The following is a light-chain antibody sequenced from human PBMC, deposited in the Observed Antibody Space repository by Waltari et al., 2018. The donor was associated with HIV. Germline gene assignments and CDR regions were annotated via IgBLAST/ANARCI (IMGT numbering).Light chain of an antibody. CDR1: QTVTNK. J-gene: IGKJ3*01. Sequence: DIQMTQSPSPLSASVGDSVSITCRASQTVTNKVNWYQQKPGKAPQVLIYDASTLQSGVPSRFRGGGSGTDFTLTITSLQPDDFATYFCQQSYSSPLTFGPGTNVDIK. CDR2: DAS. CDR3: QQSYSSPLT. V-gene: IGKV1-39*01.